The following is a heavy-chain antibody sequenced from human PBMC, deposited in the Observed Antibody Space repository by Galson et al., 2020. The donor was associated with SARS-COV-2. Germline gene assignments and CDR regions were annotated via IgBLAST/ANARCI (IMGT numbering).Heavy chain of an antibody. CDR2: IYSGGST. CDR3: ARASSKAAEYAFDI. J-gene: IGHJ3*02. CDR1: GFTVSSNY. D-gene: IGHD6-25*01. Sequence: GGSLRLSCAASGFTVSSNYMNWVRQAPGKGLEWVSIIYSGGSTYYADSVKGRFTISRDTSKNALYLQMSSLRADDTAVYYCARASSKAAEYAFDIWGQGTMVTVSS. V-gene: IGHV3-53*01.